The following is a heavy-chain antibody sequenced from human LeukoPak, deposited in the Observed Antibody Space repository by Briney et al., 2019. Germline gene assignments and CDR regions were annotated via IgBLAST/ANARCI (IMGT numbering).Heavy chain of an antibody. J-gene: IGHJ6*04. V-gene: IGHV3-33*01. Sequence: GRSLRLSCAASGFTFSSFGMHRVRQAPGKGLEWVAIIWYDGNNKYYADFVKGRFTISRDNSKNMLYLQMNSLRAEDTAVYYCARLIVVVPPDVWGKGTTVTVSS. CDR3: ARLIVVVPPDV. CDR2: IWYDGNNK. CDR1: GFTFSSFG. D-gene: IGHD3-22*01.